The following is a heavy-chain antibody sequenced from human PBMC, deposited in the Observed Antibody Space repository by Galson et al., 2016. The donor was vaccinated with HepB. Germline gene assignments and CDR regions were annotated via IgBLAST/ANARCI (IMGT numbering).Heavy chain of an antibody. CDR1: GFTFSSYD. V-gene: IGHV3-13*01. CDR2: ITTDGDT. Sequence: SLRLSCAASGFTFSSYDMHWVRQATGKGLEWVSTITTDGDTYYPGSVRGRFTISRENAKNSLDLQMNSLRVGDTAVHYCARGAGAYCIGATCYGFDYWGQGTLVTVSS. CDR3: ARGAGAYCIGATCYGFDY. D-gene: IGHD2-15*01. J-gene: IGHJ4*02.